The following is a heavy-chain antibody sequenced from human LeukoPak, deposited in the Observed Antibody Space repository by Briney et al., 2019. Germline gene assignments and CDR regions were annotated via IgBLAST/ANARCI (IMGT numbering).Heavy chain of an antibody. Sequence: SVKVSCRASGNTFSIYGISWVRQAPGQGLEWMGGIVPIFGTGYYAQKYQGRVTITADESTTTAYMELSSLRSEDTAVYYCARDYCSSARCSVSFDMWGQGTLVTVSS. D-gene: IGHD2-2*01. CDR2: IVPIFGTG. CDR1: GNTFSIYG. CDR3: ARDYCSSARCSVSFDM. J-gene: IGHJ3*02. V-gene: IGHV1-69*01.